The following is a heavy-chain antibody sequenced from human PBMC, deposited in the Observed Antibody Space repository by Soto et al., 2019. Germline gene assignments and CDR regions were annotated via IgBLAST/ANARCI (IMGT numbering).Heavy chain of an antibody. CDR1: GFTFSSYS. CDR2: ISNSSSTI. Sequence: PGGSLRLSCAAPGFTFSSYSMNWVRQAPGKGLEWASYISNSSSTIYYADSVKGRFTISRDNAKNSLYLQMNSLRDEDTAVYYCARDSPGRYCSSTSCPRMDVWGQGTTVTVSS. CDR3: ARDSPGRYCSSTSCPRMDV. J-gene: IGHJ6*02. V-gene: IGHV3-48*02. D-gene: IGHD2-2*01.